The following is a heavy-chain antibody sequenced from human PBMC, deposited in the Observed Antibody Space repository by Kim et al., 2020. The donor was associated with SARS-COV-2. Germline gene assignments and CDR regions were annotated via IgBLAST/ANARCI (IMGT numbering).Heavy chain of an antibody. J-gene: IGHJ5*02. Sequence: GESLKISCKGSGYSFTSYWIGWVRQMPGKGLEWMGIIYPGDSDTRYSPSFQGQVTISADKSISTAYLQWSSLKASDTAMYYCARHPYYYGSGSYSGWFDPWGQGTLVTVSS. CDR2: IYPGDSDT. D-gene: IGHD3-10*01. CDR1: GYSFTSYW. CDR3: ARHPYYYGSGSYSGWFDP. V-gene: IGHV5-51*01.